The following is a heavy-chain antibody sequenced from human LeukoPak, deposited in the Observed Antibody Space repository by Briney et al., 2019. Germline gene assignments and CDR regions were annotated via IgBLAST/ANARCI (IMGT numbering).Heavy chain of an antibody. D-gene: IGHD3-9*01. CDR1: GYTFTSYG. Sequence: ASVKVSCKASGYTFTSYGISCVRQAPGQGLEWMGWISAYNGNTNYAQKLQGRVTMTTDTSTSTAYMELRSLRSDDTAVYYCARDLPDYDILTGYSNFGYWGQGTLVTVSS. V-gene: IGHV1-18*01. CDR3: ARDLPDYDILTGYSNFGY. J-gene: IGHJ4*02. CDR2: ISAYNGNT.